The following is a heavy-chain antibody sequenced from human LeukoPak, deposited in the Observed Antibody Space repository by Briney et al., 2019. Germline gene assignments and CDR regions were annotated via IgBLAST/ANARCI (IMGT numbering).Heavy chain of an antibody. CDR3: ARSSGWWSLDY. J-gene: IGHJ4*02. CDR1: GFIFSNYA. D-gene: IGHD6-19*01. CDR2: ISSRGDST. Sequence: GGSLRLSCAASGFIFSNYAMSWVRQAPGRGLEWVSTISSRGDSTYVADSVKGRFTISRDNSKNSLYLQMNTVRAEDTAVYYCARSSGWWSLDYWGQGTLVTVSS. V-gene: IGHV3-23*01.